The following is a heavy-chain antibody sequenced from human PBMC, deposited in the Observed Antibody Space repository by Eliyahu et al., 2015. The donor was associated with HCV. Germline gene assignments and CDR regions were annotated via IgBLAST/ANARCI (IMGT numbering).Heavy chain of an antibody. CDR1: GXSIXTYS. CDR2: IHYSGST. CDR3: ASGGGGIAVAGTGGWFDP. Sequence: QVQLQESGPGLVKPSETLSLTCTVSGXSIXTYSWAWXRQPPGKGLEWIGYIHYSGSTNHNPXLKSRVTMSVDTSKNQFSLNLTSVTAADTAVYYCASGGGGIAVAGTGGWFDPWGQGTLVTVSS. J-gene: IGHJ5*02. D-gene: IGHD6-19*01. V-gene: IGHV4-59*01.